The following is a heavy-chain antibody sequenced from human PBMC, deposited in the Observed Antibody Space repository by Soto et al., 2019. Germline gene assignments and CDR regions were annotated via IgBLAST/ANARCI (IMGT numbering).Heavy chain of an antibody. J-gene: IGHJ4*02. V-gene: IGHV3-48*03. CDR1: GFTFSSYE. Sequence: ESGGGLVQPGGSLRLSCVASGFTFSSYEMNWVRQAPGKGLEWVSHISRSGSTIYYADSVKGRFTISRDNAKNSLYLQMNSLRAEDTAVYYCVRLLRLDYWGQGTLVTVSS. CDR3: VRLLRLDY. CDR2: ISRSGSTI.